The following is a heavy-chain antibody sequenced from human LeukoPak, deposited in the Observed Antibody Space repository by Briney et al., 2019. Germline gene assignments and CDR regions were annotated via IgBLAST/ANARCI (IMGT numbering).Heavy chain of an antibody. D-gene: IGHD4-17*01. Sequence: PSETLSLTCTVSGGSIISSSYYWGWIRQPPGKGLEWIGTIYHSGSPYYNPSLKSRVTMSGDTSKNQFSLKLSSVTAADTAVYYCAKDYGDYSLAWGQGTLVTVSS. V-gene: IGHV4-39*02. CDR2: IYHSGSP. CDR3: AKDYGDYSLA. CDR1: GGSIISSSYY. J-gene: IGHJ5*02.